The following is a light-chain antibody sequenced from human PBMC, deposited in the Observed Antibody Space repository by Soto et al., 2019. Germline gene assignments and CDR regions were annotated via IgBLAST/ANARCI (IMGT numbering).Light chain of an antibody. CDR2: GAS. CDR1: QSFSSSY. V-gene: IGKV3-20*01. CDR3: QQYGSSPPRT. Sequence: EIVLTQSPGTLSLSPGKRATLSCRASQSFSSSYLAWYQQKPGQAPRLLIYGASSRATGIPDRFSGSGSGTDFTLTISRLEPEDFAVYYCQQYGSSPPRTFGQGTKVEIK. J-gene: IGKJ1*01.